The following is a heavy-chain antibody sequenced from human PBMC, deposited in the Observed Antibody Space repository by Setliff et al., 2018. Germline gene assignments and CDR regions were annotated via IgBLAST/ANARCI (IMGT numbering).Heavy chain of an antibody. J-gene: IGHJ6*03. D-gene: IGHD3-16*01. CDR3: ASRGTSNGYYYYMDV. CDR2: INTNTGNP. Sequence: ASVKVSCKASGYTFTSYAMNWVRQAPGQGLEWMGWINTNTGNPTYAQGFTGRFVFSLDTSVSTAYLQISSLKAEDTAVYYCASRGTSNGYYYYMDVWGQGTTVTVSS. CDR1: GYTFTSYA. V-gene: IGHV7-4-1*02.